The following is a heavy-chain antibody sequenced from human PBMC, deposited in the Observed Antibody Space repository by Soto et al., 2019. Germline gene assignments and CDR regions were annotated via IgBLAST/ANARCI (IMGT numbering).Heavy chain of an antibody. CDR2: INAGNGNT. V-gene: IGHV1-3*01. CDR3: ARGLTVTRFPDY. Sequence: QVPLVQSGAEVKKPGASVKVSCKASGYTFTSYAMHWVRQAPGQRLEWMGWINAGNGNTKYSQKFQGRVTITRDTSASTAYMELSSLRSEDTAVYYCARGLTVTRFPDYWGQGTLVTVSS. D-gene: IGHD4-4*01. J-gene: IGHJ4*02. CDR1: GYTFTSYA.